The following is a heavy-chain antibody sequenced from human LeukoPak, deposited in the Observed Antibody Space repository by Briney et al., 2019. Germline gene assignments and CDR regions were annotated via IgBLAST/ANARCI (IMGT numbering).Heavy chain of an antibody. CDR1: GFTFSSYG. V-gene: IGHV3-53*01. Sequence: GGSLRLSCAASGFTFSSYGMYWVRQAPGKGLEWVSVIYSGGSTYYADSVKGRFTISRDNSKNTLYLQMNSLRAEDTAVYYCAREAYASGSFRTDYYYMDVWGKGTTVTISS. CDR3: AREAYASGSFRTDYYYMDV. CDR2: IYSGGST. J-gene: IGHJ6*03. D-gene: IGHD3-10*01.